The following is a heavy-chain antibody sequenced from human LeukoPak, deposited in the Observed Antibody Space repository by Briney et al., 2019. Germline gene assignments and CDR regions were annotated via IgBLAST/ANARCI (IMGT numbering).Heavy chain of an antibody. CDR3: AKDLSYGFDY. CDR2: LSGSGSST. V-gene: IGHV3-23*01. J-gene: IGHJ4*02. D-gene: IGHD5-18*01. Sequence: PGGSLRLSCAASGFTFSSYAMSWVRQAPGKGLEWVSALSGSGSSTYYADSVKGRFTISRDNSKNTLNLQMNSLRAEDTAVYYCAKDLSYGFDYWGQGTLVTVSS. CDR1: GFTFSSYA.